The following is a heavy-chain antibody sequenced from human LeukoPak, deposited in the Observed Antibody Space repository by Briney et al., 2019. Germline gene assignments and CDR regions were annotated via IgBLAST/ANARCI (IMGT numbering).Heavy chain of an antibody. Sequence: PSETLSLTCTVSGVSISSSNSYWGWIRQPPGKGLEWIGSIYYSGNTYYNASLKSQVSISIDTSKNQFSLKLSSVTAADTAVYYCARGALWFGELSSFDYWGQGTLVTVSS. CDR1: GVSISSSNSY. J-gene: IGHJ4*02. CDR3: ARGALWFGELSSFDY. V-gene: IGHV4-39*01. D-gene: IGHD3-10*01. CDR2: IYYSGNT.